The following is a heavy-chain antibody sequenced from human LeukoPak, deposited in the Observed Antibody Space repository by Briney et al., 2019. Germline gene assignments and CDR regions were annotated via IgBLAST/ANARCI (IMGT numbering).Heavy chain of an antibody. CDR3: AREGIEGIAVAGHFDY. D-gene: IGHD6-19*01. CDR2: ISAYNGNT. J-gene: IGHJ4*02. V-gene: IGHV1-18*01. Sequence: ASVKVSCKASGYTFTSYGISWVRQAPGQGLEWMGWISAYNGNTNYAQKLQGRVTITTDTSTSTAYMELRSLRSDDTAVYYCAREGIEGIAVAGHFDYWGQGTLVTVSS. CDR1: GYTFTSYG.